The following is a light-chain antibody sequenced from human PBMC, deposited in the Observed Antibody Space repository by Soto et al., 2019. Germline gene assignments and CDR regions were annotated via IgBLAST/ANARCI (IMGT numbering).Light chain of an antibody. V-gene: IGKV3-20*01. CDR2: GAS. CDR3: QHYGTSLWP. Sequence: EIMLTQSPGTLSLSPGERATLSCRASQSVRSSFLAWYQQKPGQAPRLLIYGASIRATGIPDRFSGSGSGTDVTLTISRLEPEDFAMYFCQHYGTSLWPFGQGTKVEIK. J-gene: IGKJ1*01. CDR1: QSVRSSF.